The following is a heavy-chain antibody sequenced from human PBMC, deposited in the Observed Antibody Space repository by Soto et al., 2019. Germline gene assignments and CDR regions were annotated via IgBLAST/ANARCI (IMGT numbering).Heavy chain of an antibody. CDR1: GFTFSSYS. V-gene: IGHV3-21*01. Sequence: EVQLVESGGGLVKPGGSLRLSCAASGFTFSSYSMNWVRQAPGKGLEWVSAISSSSSYIYYADSVEGRFTISRDNAKNSLYLQMNSLRAEDTAVYYCARDKDDYSFFYGMDVWGQGTTVTVSS. CDR2: ISSSSSYI. CDR3: ARDKDDYSFFYGMDV. J-gene: IGHJ6*02. D-gene: IGHD4-4*01.